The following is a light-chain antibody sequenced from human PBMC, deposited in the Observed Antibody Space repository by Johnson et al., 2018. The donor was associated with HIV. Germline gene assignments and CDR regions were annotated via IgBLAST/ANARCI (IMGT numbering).Light chain of an antibody. CDR3: GTWDSSPSAYV. V-gene: IGLV1-51*01. J-gene: IGLJ1*01. Sequence: QSVLTQPPSVSAAPGQKVTISCSGSSSNIGNNYVSWYQQLPGRAPKLLIYDNNKRPSGIPDRFSGSKSGPSATLGITGLQTGDEADYYCGTWDSSPSAYVFGTGTKVTVL. CDR2: DNN. CDR1: SSNIGNNY.